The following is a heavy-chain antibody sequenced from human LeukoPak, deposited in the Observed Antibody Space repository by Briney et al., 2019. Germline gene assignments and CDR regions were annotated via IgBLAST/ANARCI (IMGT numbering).Heavy chain of an antibody. CDR3: AKVGSRMVRGVINWFDP. J-gene: IGHJ5*02. D-gene: IGHD3-10*01. CDR1: GFTFSSYA. Sequence: GGSLRLSCAASGFTFSSYAMRWVRQAPGKGLEWVSAISGSGGSTYYADSMKGRFTISRDNSKNTLYLQMNSLRAEDTAVYYCAKVGSRMVRGVINWFDPWGQGTLVTVSS. CDR2: ISGSGGST. V-gene: IGHV3-23*01.